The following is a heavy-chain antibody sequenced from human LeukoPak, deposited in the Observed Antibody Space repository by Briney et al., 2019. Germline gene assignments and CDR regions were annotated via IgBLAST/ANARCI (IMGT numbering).Heavy chain of an antibody. V-gene: IGHV4-59*08. J-gene: IGHJ6*03. CDR1: GGSIGTYY. D-gene: IGHD3-16*02. CDR3: ARHIGGGIEDMDV. Sequence: SETLSLTCIVSGGSIGTYYWSWIRQSPGKGLEWIGYIYVTGSTRYNPYLQSRVTISVDASRNQFFLKMSSVTAADTAVYYCARHIGGGIEDMDVWGTGTKVTVSS. CDR2: IYVTGST.